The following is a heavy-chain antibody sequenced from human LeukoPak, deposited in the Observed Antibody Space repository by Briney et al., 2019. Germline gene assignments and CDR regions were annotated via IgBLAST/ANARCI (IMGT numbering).Heavy chain of an antibody. Sequence: SETLSLTCTVSGGSISSSSYYWSWIRQPPGKGLEWIGYIYYSGSTNYNPSLKSRVTISVDTSKNQFSLKLSSVTAADTAVYYCARVRYSYGYGTHAFDIWGQGTMVTVSS. CDR1: GGSISSSSYY. CDR3: ARVRYSYGYGTHAFDI. V-gene: IGHV4-61*01. CDR2: IYYSGST. J-gene: IGHJ3*02. D-gene: IGHD5-18*01.